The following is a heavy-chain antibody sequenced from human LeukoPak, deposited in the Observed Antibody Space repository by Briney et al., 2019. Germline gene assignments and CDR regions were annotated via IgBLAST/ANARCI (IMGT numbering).Heavy chain of an antibody. J-gene: IGHJ4*02. Sequence: ASVKVSCKASGYTFTGYYMHWVRQAPGQGLEWMGRINPNSGGTNYAQKFQGRVTMTRDTSISTAYMELSRLRSDDTDVYYCARAYSSGWYRDFDYWGQGTLVTVSS. D-gene: IGHD6-19*01. CDR2: INPNSGGT. V-gene: IGHV1-2*05. CDR3: ARAYSSGWYRDFDY. CDR1: GYTFTGYY.